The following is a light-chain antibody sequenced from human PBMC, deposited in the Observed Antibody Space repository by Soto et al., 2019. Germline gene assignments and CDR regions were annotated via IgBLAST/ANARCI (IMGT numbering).Light chain of an antibody. CDR3: QHLNSYPYT. Sequence: DIQLIQSPSFLSASVGDRVTITCRASQDITNFLAWYQQKPGKAPELLIYGASTLHSGVPPRFSGSGSGTEFTLTISSXQPEDFVTYHCQHLNSYPYTFGQGTKVDIK. CDR1: QDITNF. J-gene: IGKJ2*01. V-gene: IGKV1-9*01. CDR2: GAS.